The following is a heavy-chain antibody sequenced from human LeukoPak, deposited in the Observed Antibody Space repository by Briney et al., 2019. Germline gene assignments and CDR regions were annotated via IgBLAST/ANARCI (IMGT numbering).Heavy chain of an antibody. V-gene: IGHV3-21*01. CDR1: GFTFSSYS. CDR3: ARDGDFDY. CDR2: ISSSYI. D-gene: IGHD3-3*01. J-gene: IGHJ4*02. Sequence: GGSLRLSCAASGFTFSSYSMNWVRQAPGKGLEWVSSISSSYIYYADSVKGRFTISRDNAKNSLYLQMNSLRAEDTAVYYCARDGDFDYWGQGTLVTVSS.